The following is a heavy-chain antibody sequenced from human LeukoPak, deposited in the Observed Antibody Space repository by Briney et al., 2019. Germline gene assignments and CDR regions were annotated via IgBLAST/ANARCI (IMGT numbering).Heavy chain of an antibody. Sequence: SETLSLTCAVYGGSFSGYYWSWIRQPPGKGLEWIGGIYYSGSTYYNPSLRSRVTISVDTSKNQFSLKLSSVTAADTAVYYCARQRYTYGYEMFDYWGQGALVTVSS. D-gene: IGHD5-18*01. CDR1: GGSFSGYY. CDR3: ARQRYTYGYEMFDY. J-gene: IGHJ4*02. V-gene: IGHV4-34*01. CDR2: IYYSGST.